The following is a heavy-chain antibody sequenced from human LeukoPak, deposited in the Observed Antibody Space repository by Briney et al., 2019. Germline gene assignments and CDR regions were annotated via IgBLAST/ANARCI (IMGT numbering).Heavy chain of an antibody. Sequence: GASVKVSCKASGYSXTAYYMHWVRQAPGQGLEWMGRINTNSGGTDYGQKFRGRVTMTRDTSTNTAYLDVRRLRSDDTATYYCARGNYFDSSGVDAFDPWGQGTKVTVSS. CDR1: GYSXTAYY. J-gene: IGHJ3*01. D-gene: IGHD3-22*01. CDR2: INTNSGGT. CDR3: ARGNYFDSSGVDAFDP. V-gene: IGHV1-2*06.